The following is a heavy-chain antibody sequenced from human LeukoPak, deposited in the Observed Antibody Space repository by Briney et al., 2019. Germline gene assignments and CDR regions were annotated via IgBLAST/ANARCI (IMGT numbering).Heavy chain of an antibody. J-gene: IGHJ4*02. V-gene: IGHV1-18*01. CDR2: ISGFNGNT. CDR3: AREGLEGGYGDLDY. D-gene: IGHD4-17*01. CDR1: GYTLGNYG. Sequence: ASVKVSCKAAGYTLGNYGIKWGRQAPGQGLEWVGWISGFNGNTNYAQNFHDRVTMTTDTSTTTAYMELSRLRSDDTAVYYCAREGLEGGYGDLDYWGQGTLVTVSS.